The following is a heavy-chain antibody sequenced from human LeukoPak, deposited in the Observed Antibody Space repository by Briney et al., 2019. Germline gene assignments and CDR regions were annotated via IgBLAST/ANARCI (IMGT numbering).Heavy chain of an antibody. Sequence: GGSLRLSCAASGYTFSSYGMHWVRQAPGKGLEWVAFIRYDGSNKYYADSVKGRFTISRDNSKNTLYLQMNSLRAEDTAVYYCAKDRTGYDRFDYWGQGTLVTVSS. CDR2: IRYDGSNK. V-gene: IGHV3-30*02. CDR3: AKDRTGYDRFDY. J-gene: IGHJ4*02. CDR1: GYTFSSYG. D-gene: IGHD5-12*01.